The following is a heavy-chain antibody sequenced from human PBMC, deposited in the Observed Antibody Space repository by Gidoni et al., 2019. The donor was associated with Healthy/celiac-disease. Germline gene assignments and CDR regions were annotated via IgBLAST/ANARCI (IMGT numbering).Heavy chain of an antibody. CDR3: ARERLKAAHFDY. Sequence: QVQLQASGPGLVKPSEPLSLTCTVSGGSISSYYWSWIRPPPGKGLEWIVYIYYSGSTKYNPSLKSRVTISVDTSKNQFSLKLSSVTAADTAVYYCARERLKAAHFDYWGQGTLVTVSS. CDR2: IYYSGST. J-gene: IGHJ4*02. CDR1: GGSISSYY. D-gene: IGHD6-6*01. V-gene: IGHV4-59*01.